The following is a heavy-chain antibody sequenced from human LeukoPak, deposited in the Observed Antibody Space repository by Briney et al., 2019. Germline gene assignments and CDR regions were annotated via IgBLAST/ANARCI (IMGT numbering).Heavy chain of an antibody. D-gene: IGHD3-22*01. V-gene: IGHV3-48*03. CDR3: ARDAYYYDSSGYSSYFDY. J-gene: IGHJ4*02. Sequence: GGSLRLSCAASGFTFSSYEMNWVRQAPGKGLEWVSYISSSSGSTIYYADSVKGRFTISRDNAKNSLYLQMNSLRAEDTAVYYCARDAYYYDSSGYSSYFDYWGQGTLVTVSS. CDR1: GFTFSSYE. CDR2: ISSSSGSTI.